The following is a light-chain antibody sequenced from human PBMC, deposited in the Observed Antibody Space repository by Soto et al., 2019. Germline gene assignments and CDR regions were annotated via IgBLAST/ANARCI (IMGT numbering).Light chain of an antibody. CDR1: QSISTW. CDR3: QHSKSYSNP. J-gene: IGKJ1*01. CDR2: VGS. V-gene: IGKV1-5*03. Sequence: DIQVKISAATLSVNEGDRVTITCGASQSISTWLPWYQQKSGKAPKMVIYVGSSLGSGVSSSWSGSGSGTEFTLTASCLEPDDFRPYYCQHSKSYSNPSGQGTKA.